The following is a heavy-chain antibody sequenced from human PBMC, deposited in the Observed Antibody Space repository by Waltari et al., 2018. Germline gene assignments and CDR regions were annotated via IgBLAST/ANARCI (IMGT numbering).Heavy chain of an antibody. Sequence: QVQLVQSGAEVKKPGASVKVSCKASGYTFTSYAMHWVRQAPGQRLEWMGWINAGNGNTKYSQKFQGRVTITRETSGSTAYMELSSLRSEDTAVYYCARGIRFLEWLSQFDPWGQGTLVTVSS. CDR3: ARGIRFLEWLSQFDP. CDR1: GYTFTSYA. V-gene: IGHV1-3*01. D-gene: IGHD3-3*01. J-gene: IGHJ5*02. CDR2: INAGNGNT.